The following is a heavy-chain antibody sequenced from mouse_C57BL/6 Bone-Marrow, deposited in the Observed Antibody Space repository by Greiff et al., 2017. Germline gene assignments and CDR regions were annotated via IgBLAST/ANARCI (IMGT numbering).Heavy chain of an antibody. CDR3: ERPYDSNYWYFDV. CDR2: IYPGSGST. Sequence: QVQLQQPGAELVKPGASVKMSCKASGYTFTSYWITWVKQRPGQGLEWIGDIYPGSGSTNYNEKFKSKATLTVDTSSSTAYMQLSSLTSEDSAIYDCERPYDSNYWYFDVWGTGTTVTVSA. CDR1: GYTFTSYW. V-gene: IGHV1-55*01. J-gene: IGHJ1*03. D-gene: IGHD2-5*01.